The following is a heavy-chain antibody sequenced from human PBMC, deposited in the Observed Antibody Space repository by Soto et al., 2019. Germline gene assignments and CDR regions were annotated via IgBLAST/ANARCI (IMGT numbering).Heavy chain of an antibody. V-gene: IGHV4-4*07. CDR3: ARDYYDSSGYLGYYFDY. CDR1: GGSISSYY. Sequence: NPSETLSLTCTVSGGSISSYYWSWIRQPAGKGLEWIGRIYTSGSTNYNPSLKSRVTMSVDTSKNQFSLKLSSVTAADTAVYYCARDYYDSSGYLGYYFDYWGQGTLVTVSS. J-gene: IGHJ4*02. CDR2: IYTSGST. D-gene: IGHD3-22*01.